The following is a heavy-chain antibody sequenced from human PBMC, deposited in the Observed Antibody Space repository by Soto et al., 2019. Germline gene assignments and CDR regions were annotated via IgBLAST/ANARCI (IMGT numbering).Heavy chain of an antibody. Sequence: SETLSLTCTVSGGSISSSSYYWGWIRQPPGKGLEWIGSIYYSGSTYYNPSLKSRVTISVDTSKNQFSLKLSSVTAADTAVYYCALAYYDILTGLNWFDPWGQGTLVTVSS. CDR2: IYYSGST. V-gene: IGHV4-39*01. D-gene: IGHD3-9*01. CDR1: GGSISSSSYY. CDR3: ALAYYDILTGLNWFDP. J-gene: IGHJ5*02.